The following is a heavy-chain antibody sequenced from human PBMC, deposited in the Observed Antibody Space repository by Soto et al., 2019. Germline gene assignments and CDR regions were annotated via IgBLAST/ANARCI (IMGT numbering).Heavy chain of an antibody. Sequence: SETLSLTCTVSGGSIISGGYYWSWIRQHPGKGLEWIGYIYYSGSTYYNPSLKSRVTISVDTSKNQFSLKLSSVTAADTAVYYCAKEKISTSCCNWFDPWGQGTLVTVSS. CDR3: AKEKISTSCCNWFDP. J-gene: IGHJ5*02. V-gene: IGHV4-31*03. D-gene: IGHD2-2*01. CDR2: IYYSGST. CDR1: GGSIISGGYY.